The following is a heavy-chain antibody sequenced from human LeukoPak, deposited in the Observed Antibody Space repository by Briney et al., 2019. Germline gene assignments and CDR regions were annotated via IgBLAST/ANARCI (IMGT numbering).Heavy chain of an antibody. V-gene: IGHV1-24*01. J-gene: IGHJ3*02. CDR1: GSTFTSNY. D-gene: IGHD2-15*01. Sequence: GASVKVSCKASGSTFTSNYIHWVRQAPGQGLEWMGGFDPEDGETIYAQKFQGRVTMTEDTSTDTAYMELSSLRSEDTAVYYCATDMVVADAFDIWGQGTMVTVSS. CDR3: ATDMVVADAFDI. CDR2: FDPEDGET.